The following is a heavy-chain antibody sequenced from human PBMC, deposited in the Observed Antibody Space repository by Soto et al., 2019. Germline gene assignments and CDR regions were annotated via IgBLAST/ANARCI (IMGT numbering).Heavy chain of an antibody. CDR2: ISSSSSYI. CDR3: ARGPPVRFLEWLLSSWFDP. Sequence: GGSLRLSCAASGFTFSSYSMNWVRQAPGKGLEWVSSISSSSSYIYYADSVKGRFTISRDNAKNSLYLQMNSLRAEDTAVYYCARGPPVRFLEWLLSSWFDPWGQGTLVTVSS. CDR1: GFTFSSYS. D-gene: IGHD3-3*01. J-gene: IGHJ5*02. V-gene: IGHV3-21*01.